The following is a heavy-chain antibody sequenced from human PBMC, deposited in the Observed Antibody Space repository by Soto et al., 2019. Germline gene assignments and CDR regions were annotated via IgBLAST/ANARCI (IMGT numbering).Heavy chain of an antibody. CDR3: ARHPLDGSGLDYFGY. CDR1: GGSISSSTYH. CDR2: IYYTGTT. V-gene: IGHV4-39*01. J-gene: IGHJ4*02. D-gene: IGHD6-19*01. Sequence: PSETLSLTCIVSGGSISSSTYHWGWIRQSPGKGLEWIGSIYYTGTTYYNPSLKSRVTISADTSKNQFSLKLSSVTAADTAVYYCARHPLDGSGLDYFGYWGQRTLVTVSS.